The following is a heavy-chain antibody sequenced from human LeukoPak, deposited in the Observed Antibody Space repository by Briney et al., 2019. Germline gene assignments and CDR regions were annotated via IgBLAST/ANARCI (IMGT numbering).Heavy chain of an antibody. V-gene: IGHV1-8*01. D-gene: IGHD3-10*01. CDR2: MNPNSGNT. CDR3: ARGPPYYDGSESYYNSRKSWFDP. CDR1: GYTFTSYD. J-gene: IGHJ5*02. Sequence: GASVKVSCKASGYTFTSYDINWVRQAAGQGLEWMGWMNPNSGNTGYAQKFQGRVTMTRNTSINTAYMELTSLRSEETAVYYCARGPPYYDGSESYYNSRKSWFDPWGQGTLVTVSS.